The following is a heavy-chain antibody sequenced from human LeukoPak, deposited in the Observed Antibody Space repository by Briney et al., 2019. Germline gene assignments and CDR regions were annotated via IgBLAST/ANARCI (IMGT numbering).Heavy chain of an antibody. CDR2: IYYSGST. CDR3: ARVAGSGSYAWFDP. D-gene: IGHD3-10*01. CDR1: GGSISSYY. J-gene: IGHJ5*02. Sequence: SETLSLTCTVSGGSISSYYWSWIRQPPGKGLEWIGYIYYSGSTNYNPSLKSRVTISVDTSKNQFSLKLSSVTAADTAVYYCARVAGSGSYAWFDPWGQGSLVTVSS. V-gene: IGHV4-59*01.